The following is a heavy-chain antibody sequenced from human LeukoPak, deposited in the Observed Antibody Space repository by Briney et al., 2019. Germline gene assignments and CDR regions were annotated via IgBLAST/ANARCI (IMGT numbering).Heavy chain of an antibody. D-gene: IGHD2-2*01. CDR3: AKASGGYCSSISCYHFDY. V-gene: IGHV3-9*01. J-gene: IGHJ4*02. CDR1: GFAFHDYA. CDR2: ISWNSGTM. Sequence: PGGSLRLSCAASGFAFHDYAMHWVRQAPGKGLEWVSSISWNSGTMRYADSVKGRFTNSRDNAKNSLYLQMNSLRAEDTALYYCAKASGGYCSSISCYHFDYWGQGTLVTVSS.